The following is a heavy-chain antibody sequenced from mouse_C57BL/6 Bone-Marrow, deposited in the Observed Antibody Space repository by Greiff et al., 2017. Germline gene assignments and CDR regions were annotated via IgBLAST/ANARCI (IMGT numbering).Heavy chain of an antibody. CDR3: AREYDRYDYAMDY. V-gene: IGHV7-1*02. CDR1: GFTFSDFY. J-gene: IGHJ4*01. Sequence: EVKLVESGGGLVQPGGSLRLSCATSGFTFSDFYMEWVRQPPGKRLEWIAASRNKANDYTTEYSASVKGRFIVSRDTSQRILYLQMNALRAEDTAIYDCAREYDRYDYAMDYWGQGTSVTVSS. D-gene: IGHD2-14*01. CDR2: SRNKANDYTT.